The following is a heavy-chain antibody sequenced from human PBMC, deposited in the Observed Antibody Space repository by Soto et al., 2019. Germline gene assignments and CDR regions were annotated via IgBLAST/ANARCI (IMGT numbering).Heavy chain of an antibody. CDR3: AKGVTDGDYYDRSGLLSAFDN. CDR2: ISWNSARI. D-gene: IGHD3-22*01. V-gene: IGHV3-9*01. Sequence: EVQLVESGGGLVQPGRSLRLSCAASGFTFDDYAMHWVRQVPGKGLEWVSGISWNSARIGYADSVKGRFTISRDNSKNSLYLQMASLRVEDTALYYCAKGVTDGDYYDRSGLLSAFDNWGQGILVTVSS. CDR1: GFTFDDYA. J-gene: IGHJ4*02.